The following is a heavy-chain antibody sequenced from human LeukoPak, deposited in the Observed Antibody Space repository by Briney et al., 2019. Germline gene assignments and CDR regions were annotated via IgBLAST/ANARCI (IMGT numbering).Heavy chain of an antibody. CDR2: INTKNGGT. CDR3: ATKKTPLYCGGDCYSGLGWFDP. J-gene: IGHJ5*02. D-gene: IGHD2-21*02. V-gene: IGHV1-2*02. Sequence: ASVKVSFKASGYTFTGYHIHWVRQAPGQGLEWMGWINTKNGGTRFAQKFQGRVTMTRDTSISTAYMELNSLRSDDTAVYYCATKKTPLYCGGDCYSGLGWFDPWGQGTLITVSS. CDR1: GYTFTGYH.